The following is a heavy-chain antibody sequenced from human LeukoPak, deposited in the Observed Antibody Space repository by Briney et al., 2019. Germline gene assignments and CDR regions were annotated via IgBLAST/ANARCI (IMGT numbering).Heavy chain of an antibody. CDR2: IYHSGST. Sequence: SETLSLTCAVSGGSISSGGYSWSWIRQPPGRGLEWIGYIYHSGSTYYNPSLKSRVTISVDRSKNQFSLRLSSVTAADTAVYYCARARGGYFDYWGQGTLVTVSS. J-gene: IGHJ4*02. CDR3: ARARGGYFDY. CDR1: GGSISSGGYS. V-gene: IGHV4-30-2*01. D-gene: IGHD2-15*01.